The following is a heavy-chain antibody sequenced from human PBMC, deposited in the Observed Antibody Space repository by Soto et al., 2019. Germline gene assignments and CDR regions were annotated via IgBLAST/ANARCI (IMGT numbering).Heavy chain of an antibody. CDR2: INHSGST. CDR3: AREVGYDSSGYYYYYGMDV. V-gene: IGHV4-34*01. J-gene: IGHJ6*02. CDR1: GGSFSGYY. Sequence: SETLSLTCAVYGGSFSGYYWSWIRQPPGKGLEWIGEINHSGSTNYNPSLKSRVTISVDTSKNLFSLKLSSVTAADTAVYYCAREVGYDSSGYYYYYGMDVWGQGTTVTVSS. D-gene: IGHD3-22*01.